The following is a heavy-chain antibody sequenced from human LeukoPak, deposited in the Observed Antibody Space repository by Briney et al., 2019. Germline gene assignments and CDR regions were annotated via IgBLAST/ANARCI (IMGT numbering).Heavy chain of an antibody. CDR2: ISAYNGNT. CDR1: GYTFTSYG. CDR3: ARDPEMATISDVLFFDY. Sequence: GASVKVSRKASGYTFTSYGISWVRQAPGQGLEWMGWISAYNGNTNYAQKLQGRVTMTTDTSTSTAYMEPRSLRSGDTAVYYCARDPEMATISDVLFFDYWGQGTLVTVSS. D-gene: IGHD5-24*01. J-gene: IGHJ4*02. V-gene: IGHV1-18*01.